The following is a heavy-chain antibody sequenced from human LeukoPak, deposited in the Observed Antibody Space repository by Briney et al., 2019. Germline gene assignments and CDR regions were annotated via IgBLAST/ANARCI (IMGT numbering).Heavy chain of an antibody. CDR1: GGSISSKTHY. V-gene: IGHV4-39*01. Sequence: SETLSLTCTVSGGSISSKTHYWACIRQTPGKGLEWIGSVFYNGNTYYNPSLKSRVTISVDTSKNQFSLRLSSVTAADTAVYYCAKHGEDSSGYYAGFFDHCGQGTLVTVSS. J-gene: IGHJ4*02. D-gene: IGHD3-22*01. CDR2: VFYNGNT. CDR3: AKHGEDSSGYYAGFFDH.